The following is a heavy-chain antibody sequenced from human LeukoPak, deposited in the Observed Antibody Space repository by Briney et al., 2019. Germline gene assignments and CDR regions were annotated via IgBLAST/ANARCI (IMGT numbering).Heavy chain of an antibody. CDR3: ARRYSSGWYLDY. CDR1: GGSISSYY. Sequence: KSSETLSLTCTVSGGSISSYYWSWIRQPPGKGLEWIGYIYYSGSTNYNPSLKSRVTISVDTSKNQFSLRLSSVTAADTAVYYCARRYSSGWYLDYWGQGTLVTVSS. J-gene: IGHJ4*02. V-gene: IGHV4-59*01. D-gene: IGHD6-19*01. CDR2: IYYSGST.